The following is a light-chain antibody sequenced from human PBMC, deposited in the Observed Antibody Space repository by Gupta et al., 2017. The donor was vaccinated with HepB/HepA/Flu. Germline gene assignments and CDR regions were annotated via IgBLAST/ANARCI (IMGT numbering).Light chain of an antibody. CDR3: QQSYSTPRT. CDR2: AAS. CDR1: QSISSY. J-gene: IGKJ1*01. Sequence: DIQMTQSPSSLSASVGDRVTITCRAGQSISSYLNWYQQKPGKAPKLLIYAASSLQSGVPSRFSGSGSGTDFTLTISRLQPEDFATYYCQQSYSTPRTFGQGTXVEIK. V-gene: IGKV1-39*01.